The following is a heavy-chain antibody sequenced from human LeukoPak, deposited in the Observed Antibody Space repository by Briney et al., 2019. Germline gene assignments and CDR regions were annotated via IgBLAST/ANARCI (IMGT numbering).Heavy chain of an antibody. CDR3: ARDIIAARPGWFDP. CDR2: IIPIFGTA. D-gene: IGHD6-6*01. J-gene: IGHJ5*02. Sequence: GSSVKVSCKASGGTFSSYAISWVRQAPGQGLEWMGGIIPIFGTANYAQKFQGRVTITTDESRSTAYMELSSLRSEDTAVYYCARDIIAARPGWFDPWGQGTLVTVSS. V-gene: IGHV1-69*05. CDR1: GGTFSSYA.